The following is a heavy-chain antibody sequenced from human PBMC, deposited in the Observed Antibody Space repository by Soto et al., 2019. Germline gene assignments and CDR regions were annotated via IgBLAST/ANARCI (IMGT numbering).Heavy chain of an antibody. V-gene: IGHV4-4*07. D-gene: IGHD3-3*01. CDR2: IYTSGST. CDR1: GGSISSYY. J-gene: IGHJ5*02. CDR3: AGDRYDFWSGYQNWFDP. Sequence: PSETLSLTCTVSGGSISSYYWSWIRQPAGKGLEWIGRIYTSGSTNYNPSLKSRVTMSVDTSKNQFSLKLSSVTAADTAVYYCAGDRYDFWSGYQNWFDPWGPGTLVTVSS.